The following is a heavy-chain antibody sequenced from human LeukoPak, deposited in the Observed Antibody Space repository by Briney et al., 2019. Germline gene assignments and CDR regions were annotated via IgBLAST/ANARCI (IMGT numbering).Heavy chain of an antibody. V-gene: IGHV4-4*02. CDR2: IYHSGST. CDR3: ARKIGSSGAFDI. D-gene: IGHD1-26*01. Sequence: SGTLSLTCAVSGGPISSTNWWSWVRQPPGKGLEWIGEIYHSGSTNYNPSLRSRITISVDKSKDQFSLRLSSVTAADTTVYYCARKIGSSGAFDIWGQGTMVTVSS. CDR1: GGPISSTNW. J-gene: IGHJ3*02.